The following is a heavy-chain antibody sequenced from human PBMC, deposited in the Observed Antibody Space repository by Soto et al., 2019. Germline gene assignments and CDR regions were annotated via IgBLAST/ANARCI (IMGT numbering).Heavy chain of an antibody. V-gene: IGHV4-34*01. CDR2: INQSGGT. CDR1: GLYFRGSY. CDR3: ARVVGSSGWYYGSFDI. J-gene: IGHJ3*02. Sequence: SETLSLTCAFYGLYFRGSYWNWIRQPPGKGLEWIGEINQSGGTNYNPSLKSRVTISVDTSKNQFSLKLSSVTAADSAVYYCARVVGSSGWYYGSFDIWGPGTMVTVSS. D-gene: IGHD6-19*01.